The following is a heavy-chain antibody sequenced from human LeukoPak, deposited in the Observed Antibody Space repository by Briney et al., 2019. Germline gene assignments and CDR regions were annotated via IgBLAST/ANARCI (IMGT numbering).Heavy chain of an antibody. Sequence: GGSLRLSCAASGFTFSSYSMNWVRQAPGKGLEWVSSISSSSSYIYYADSVKGRFTISRDNAKNSLYLQMNSLRAEDTAVYYCAIDPYYYGSGGYYYYGMDVWGQGTTVTVSS. D-gene: IGHD3-10*01. CDR3: AIDPYYYGSGGYYYYGMDV. CDR1: GFTFSSYS. V-gene: IGHV3-21*01. J-gene: IGHJ6*02. CDR2: ISSSSSYI.